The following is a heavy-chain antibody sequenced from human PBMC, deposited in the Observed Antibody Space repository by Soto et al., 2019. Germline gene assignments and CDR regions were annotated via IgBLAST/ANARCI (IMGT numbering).Heavy chain of an antibody. CDR3: ARCGDFCLDY. CDR2: IHNDGTT. CDR1: GGSIRSGWW. Sequence: SETLSLTCAVSGGSIRSGWWWSWVRQTPGKGLEWIGEIHNDGTTHLNPSLKSRVIISVDGSKNQFSLKLTSVTAADTAVYYCARCGDFCLDYWGRGSLVTVSS. J-gene: IGHJ4*02. V-gene: IGHV4-4*02. D-gene: IGHD3-16*01.